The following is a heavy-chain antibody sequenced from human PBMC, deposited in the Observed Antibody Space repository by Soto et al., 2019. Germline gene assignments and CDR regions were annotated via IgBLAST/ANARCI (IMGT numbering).Heavy chain of an antibody. J-gene: IGHJ5*02. CDR3: ARRVVPAAMLHNWFDP. V-gene: IGHV4-4*02. CDR1: SGSISSSNW. CDR2: IYHSGST. Sequence: PSETLSLTCAVSSGSISSSNWWSWVRQPPGKGLEWIGEIYHSGSTNYNPSLKSRVTISVDKSKNQFSLKLSSVTAADTAVYYWARRVVPAAMLHNWFDPGGQGPLVTVP. D-gene: IGHD2-2*01.